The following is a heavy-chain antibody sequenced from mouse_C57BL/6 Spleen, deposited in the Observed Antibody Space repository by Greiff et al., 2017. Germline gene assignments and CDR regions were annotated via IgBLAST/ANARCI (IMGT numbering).Heavy chain of an antibody. CDR3: ARSGLRHYAMDY. Sequence: VQLQQSGAELVKPGASVKISCKASGYAFSSYWMNWVKQRPGKGLEWIGQIYPGDGDTNFNGQFKGKATLTADKSSSTAYMQLSSLTSEDSAVYFCARSGLRHYAMDYWGQGTSVTVSS. J-gene: IGHJ4*01. CDR2: IYPGDGDT. CDR1: GYAFSSYW. D-gene: IGHD2-2*01. V-gene: IGHV1-80*01.